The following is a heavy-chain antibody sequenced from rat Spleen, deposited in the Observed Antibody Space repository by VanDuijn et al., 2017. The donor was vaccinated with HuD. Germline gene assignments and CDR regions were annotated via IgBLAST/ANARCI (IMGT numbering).Heavy chain of an antibody. V-gene: IGHV5S13*01. CDR1: GFTFINSG. CDR2: ITNSGDTT. D-gene: IGHD1-11*01. J-gene: IGHJ2*01. CDR3: TAGGGYWDY. Sequence: EVQLVESGGGFVQPGGSLKLSCAASGFTFINSGMAWVRQAPTKGLEWVASITNSGDTTYYRDSVKGRFTISRDNAKSTLYLQMDSLRSEDTATYYCTAGGGYWDYWGQGVMVTVSS.